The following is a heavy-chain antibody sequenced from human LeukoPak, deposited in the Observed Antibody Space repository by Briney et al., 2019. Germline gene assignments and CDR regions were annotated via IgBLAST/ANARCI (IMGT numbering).Heavy chain of an antibody. D-gene: IGHD2-2*01. V-gene: IGHV6-1*01. Sequence: SQTLSLTCAISGDSISSNSAAWNWIRQSPSRGLEWLGRTYYRSRWSNDYAVSVKSRITITPDTSKNQFSLQLNSVTPEDTAVYYCAREYCSSTSWSYYYYYMDVWGKGTTVTVSS. J-gene: IGHJ6*03. CDR2: TYYRSRWSN. CDR3: AREYCSSTSWSYYYYYMDV. CDR1: GDSISSNSAA.